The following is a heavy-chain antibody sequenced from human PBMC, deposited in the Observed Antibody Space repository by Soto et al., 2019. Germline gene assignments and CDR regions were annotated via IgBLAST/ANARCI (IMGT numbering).Heavy chain of an antibody. D-gene: IGHD2-21*02. V-gene: IGHV4-39*01. CDR3: ARHPSDFWFDP. Sequence: QLQLQESGPGLVKPSETLSLTCSVSGGSISSSSYFWGWIRQPQGKGLEWIGRIYYSGSTYYNPSLTSRVTASVDTSKNQFSLKLSSVTAADTAVYYCARHPSDFWFDPWGQGTLVTVSS. CDR1: GGSISSSSYF. CDR2: IYYSGST. J-gene: IGHJ5*02.